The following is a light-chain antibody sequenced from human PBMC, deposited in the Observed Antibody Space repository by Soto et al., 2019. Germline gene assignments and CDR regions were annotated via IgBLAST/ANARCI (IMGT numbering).Light chain of an antibody. CDR1: QTISSW. Sequence: DIQMTQSPSTLSGSVGDRVTITCRASQTISSWLAWYQQKPWKAPKLLIYKASTLKSGVPSRFSGSGSGTEFPLTISSLQPDDFATYYCQHYNSYSEAFGQGTKVELK. CDR2: KAS. J-gene: IGKJ1*01. CDR3: QHYNSYSEA. V-gene: IGKV1-5*03.